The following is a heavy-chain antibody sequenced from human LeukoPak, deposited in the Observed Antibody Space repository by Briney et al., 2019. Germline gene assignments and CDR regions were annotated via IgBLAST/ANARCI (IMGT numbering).Heavy chain of an antibody. V-gene: IGHV3-48*02. D-gene: IGHD4-17*01. CDR3: ARRPTVTTPLTA. Sequence: GGSLRLSCAASGFPFSSYDMNWVRQAPGKGLEWLSYINSDSGTIYYADSVKGRFTISRDNAKNSLYLQMNSLRDEDTAVYYCARRPTVTTPLTAWGQGTLVTVSS. J-gene: IGHJ5*02. CDR2: INSDSGTI. CDR1: GFPFSSYD.